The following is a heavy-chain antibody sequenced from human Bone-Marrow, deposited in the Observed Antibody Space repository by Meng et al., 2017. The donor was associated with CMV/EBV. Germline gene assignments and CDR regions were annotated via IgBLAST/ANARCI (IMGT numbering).Heavy chain of an antibody. J-gene: IGHJ4*02. CDR3: VRGGGTITRFGFDY. CDR2: INTDGNT. V-gene: IGHV3-74*01. CDR1: GFSFSTYW. Sequence: CAASGFSFSTYWMHWVRQAPGKGLVWVSRINTDGNTAYADSVKGRFTISRDNAKSTLYLQMNSLRAEDTSVYYCVRGGGTITRFGFDYWGQGSLVTVSS. D-gene: IGHD3-10*02.